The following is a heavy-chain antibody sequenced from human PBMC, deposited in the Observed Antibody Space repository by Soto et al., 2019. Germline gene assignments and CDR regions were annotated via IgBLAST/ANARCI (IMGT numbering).Heavy chain of an antibody. J-gene: IGHJ6*02. Sequence: QVQLVESGGGVVQPGRSLRLSCAASGFTFSSYGMHWVRQAPGKGLEWVAVISYDGSNKYYADSVKGRFTISRDNSENTLYLQMNSLRAEDTAVYYCAKDPIAVGATRYYYYGMDVWGQGTTVTVSS. CDR1: GFTFSSYG. D-gene: IGHD1-26*01. V-gene: IGHV3-30*18. CDR3: AKDPIAVGATRYYYYGMDV. CDR2: ISYDGSNK.